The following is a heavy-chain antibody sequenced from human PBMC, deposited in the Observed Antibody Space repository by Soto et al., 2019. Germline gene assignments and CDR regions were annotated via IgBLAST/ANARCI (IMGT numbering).Heavy chain of an antibody. J-gene: IGHJ4*02. Sequence: GGSLRLSCAASGFTFSAYAMSWVRQAPGKGLEWGSGISGSGGITYYADSVKGRFTISRDNSKNTLYLQMNSLRAEDTAVYYCAKDSNKYSSSLRGRYFDYWGQGIGVTVSS. CDR1: GFTFSAYA. CDR3: AKDSNKYSSSLRGRYFDY. CDR2: ISGSGGIT. D-gene: IGHD4-4*01. V-gene: IGHV3-23*01.